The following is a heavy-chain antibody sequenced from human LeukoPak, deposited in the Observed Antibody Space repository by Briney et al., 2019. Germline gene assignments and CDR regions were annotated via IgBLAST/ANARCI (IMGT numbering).Heavy chain of an antibody. CDR2: IYYSGST. J-gene: IGHJ4*02. CDR1: GGSISSSSYY. Sequence: SETLSLTCTVSGGSISSSSYYWGWIRQPPGKGLEWIGSIYYSGSTYYNPSLKSRVTISVDTSKNQFSLKLSSVTAADTAAYYCARHVFSYGDYLDYWGQGTLVTVSS. D-gene: IGHD4-17*01. CDR3: ARHVFSYGDYLDY. V-gene: IGHV4-39*01.